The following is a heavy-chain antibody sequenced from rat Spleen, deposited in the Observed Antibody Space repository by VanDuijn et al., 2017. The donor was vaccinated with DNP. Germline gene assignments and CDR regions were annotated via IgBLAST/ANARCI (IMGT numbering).Heavy chain of an antibody. Sequence: EVKLVESGGGLVQPGRSLILSCAAPGFNFNDYWMVWVRQAPGKGLEWIGEINKDSTKIDYSPSLKDKFTISRDNAQNTLYLQVNKLGSEDTAIYYCAGHGDYGGPNWFDYWGQGTLVTVSS. D-gene: IGHD1-11*01. CDR2: INKDSTKI. CDR1: GFNFNDYW. V-gene: IGHV4-2*01. J-gene: IGHJ3*01. CDR3: AGHGDYGGPNWFDY.